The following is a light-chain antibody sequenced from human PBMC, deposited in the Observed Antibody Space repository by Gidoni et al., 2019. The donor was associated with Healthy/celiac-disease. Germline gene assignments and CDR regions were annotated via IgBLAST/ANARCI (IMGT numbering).Light chain of an antibody. V-gene: IGKV1-39*01. Sequence: IQMTHSPSSLSTSVADRATITCRASPSISSYLNWYQQKPGKAPKLLIYAASSLQSGVPSRFSGSGSGTDFTLTISSLQPEDFATYYCQQSYSTPYTFGQGTKLEIK. CDR2: AAS. CDR3: QQSYSTPYT. CDR1: PSISSY. J-gene: IGKJ2*01.